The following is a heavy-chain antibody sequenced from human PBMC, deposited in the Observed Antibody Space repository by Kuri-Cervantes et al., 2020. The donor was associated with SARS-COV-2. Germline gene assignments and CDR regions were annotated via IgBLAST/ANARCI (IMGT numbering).Heavy chain of an antibody. J-gene: IGHJ3*01. CDR2: LDHSGRA. CDR3: ARASTSIYGVLIALFSSNAFDV. Sequence: GSLRLSCAVYGGSFSNFYWSWIRQPPGKGLEWIGELDHSGRANYNPSLKSRVTISVARSRNQFSLKLTSVTAADTAVYCCARASTSIYGVLIALFSSNAFDVWGQGTMVTVSS. V-gene: IGHV4-34*01. D-gene: IGHD3-3*02. CDR1: GGSFSNFY.